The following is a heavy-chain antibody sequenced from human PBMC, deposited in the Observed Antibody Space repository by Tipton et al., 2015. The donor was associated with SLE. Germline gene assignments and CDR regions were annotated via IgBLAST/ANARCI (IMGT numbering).Heavy chain of an antibody. CDR1: GDSINNYY. CDR3: ARRNSTSGAFDI. V-gene: IGHV4-59*01. D-gene: IGHD5/OR15-5a*01. Sequence: TLSLTCSVSGDSINNYYFWTWIRQPPGKVMEWIGYIYHSGSTLYNPSLKRRVAMSVNTSKNQLSLKLSSVTAADTAVFYCARRNSTSGAFDIWGQGTLVTVSS. J-gene: IGHJ3*02. CDR2: IYHSGST.